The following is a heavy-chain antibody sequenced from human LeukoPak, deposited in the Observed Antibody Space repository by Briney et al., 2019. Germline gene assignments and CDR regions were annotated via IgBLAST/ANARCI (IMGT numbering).Heavy chain of an antibody. V-gene: IGHV1-69*04. J-gene: IGHJ4*02. D-gene: IGHD1-26*01. CDR1: GGTFSSYA. Sequence: VASVKVSFEASGGTFSSYAISWVRQAPGQGLEWMGRIIPILGIANYAQKFQGRVTITADKSTSTAYMELSSLRSEDTAVYYCARAKSGSIVGATNWGQGTLVTVSS. CDR3: ARAKSGSIVGATN. CDR2: IIPILGIA.